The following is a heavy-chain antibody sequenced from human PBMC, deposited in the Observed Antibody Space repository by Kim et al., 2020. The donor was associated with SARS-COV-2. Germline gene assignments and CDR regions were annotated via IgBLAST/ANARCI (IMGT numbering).Heavy chain of an antibody. Sequence: GGSLRLSCVASGFTFNNAWMSWVRQAPGKGLEWVGRIKRKTDGETTDYASPVKGRFTISRDDSKNTLYLQMNSLKPEDTAVYYCNKGPAATYGSGTFLDNWGQGSLVTVSS. CDR3: NKGPAATYGSGTFLDN. CDR2: IKRKTDGETT. V-gene: IGHV3-15*01. D-gene: IGHD3-10*01. J-gene: IGHJ4*02. CDR1: GFTFNNAW.